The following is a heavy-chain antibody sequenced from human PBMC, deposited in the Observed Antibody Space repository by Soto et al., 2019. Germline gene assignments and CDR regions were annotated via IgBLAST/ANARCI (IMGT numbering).Heavy chain of an antibody. D-gene: IGHD2-2*01. Sequence: PGGSLSLSCGASGFTFSTYTMSWVRPAPGKGLDWVSSITSSRGYTYYADSVKGRFTISRDNTRNSLYLQMNSLRDEDTALYYCVRYCSTTLCNGVATRTFDYWGQGTLVTVSS. V-gene: IGHV3-21*01. J-gene: IGHJ4*02. CDR3: VRYCSTTLCNGVATRTFDY. CDR2: ITSSRGYT. CDR1: GFTFSTYT.